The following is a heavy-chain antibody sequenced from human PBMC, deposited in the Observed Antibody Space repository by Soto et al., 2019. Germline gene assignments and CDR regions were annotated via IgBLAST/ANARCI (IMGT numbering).Heavy chain of an antibody. D-gene: IGHD3-10*01. J-gene: IGHJ6*02. CDR2: INHSGST. CDR3: ARTGTYYYGMDV. V-gene: IGHV4-34*01. Sequence: ASETLSLTCAVYGGSFSGYYWSWIRQPPGKGLEWIGEINHSGSTNYNPSLKSRVTISVDTSKNQFSLKLSSVTAADTAVYYCARTGTYYYGMDVWGQGTTVTVSS. CDR1: GGSFSGYY.